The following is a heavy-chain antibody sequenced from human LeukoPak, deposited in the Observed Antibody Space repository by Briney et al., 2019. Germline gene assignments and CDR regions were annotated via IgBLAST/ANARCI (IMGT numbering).Heavy chain of an antibody. V-gene: IGHV5-51*01. D-gene: IGHD3-22*01. CDR2: IYPGDSDT. J-gene: IGHJ4*02. CDR3: ARFAYGSDYFPGHY. Sequence: GESLKISCKGSGYIFTSYSIAWVRQMPGKGLEWMGIIYPGDSDTRYSPSFQGQVTVSADRSISTAYLQWSSLKASDTAMYYCARFAYGSDYFPGHYWGQGTLVTVSS. CDR1: GYIFTSYS.